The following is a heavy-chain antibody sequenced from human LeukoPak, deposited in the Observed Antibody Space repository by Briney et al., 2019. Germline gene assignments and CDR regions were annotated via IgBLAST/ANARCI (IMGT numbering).Heavy chain of an antibody. CDR2: ISAYNGNT. D-gene: IGHD2-21*02. V-gene: IGHV1-18*01. CDR1: GYTFTSYG. CDR3: ARDRSYCGVDCGPDAFDI. Sequence: ASVKVSCKASGYTFTSYGISWVRQAPGQGLEWMGWISAYNGNTNYAQKLEGRVTMTTDTSTSTAYMELRSLRSDGTAVYYCARDRSYCGVDCGPDAFDIGGQGTRVTV. J-gene: IGHJ3*02.